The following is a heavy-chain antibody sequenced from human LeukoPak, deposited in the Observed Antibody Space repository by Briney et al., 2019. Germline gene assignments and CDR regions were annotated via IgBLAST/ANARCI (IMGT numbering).Heavy chain of an antibody. CDR1: GGTFSSYA. D-gene: IGHD3-3*01. Sequence: GASVKVSCKASGGTFSSYAISWARQAPGQGLEWMGGIIPIFGTANYAQKLQGRVTMTTDTSTSTAYMELRSLRSDDTAVYYCARDRIGEDFWSGSLFGYYYYGMDVWGQGTTVTVS. CDR3: ARDRIGEDFWSGSLFGYYYYGMDV. CDR2: IIPIFGTA. J-gene: IGHJ6*02. V-gene: IGHV1-69*05.